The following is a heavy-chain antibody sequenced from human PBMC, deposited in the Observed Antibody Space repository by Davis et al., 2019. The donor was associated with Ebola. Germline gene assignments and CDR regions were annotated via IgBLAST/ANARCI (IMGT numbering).Heavy chain of an antibody. J-gene: IGHJ5*02. CDR2: IYYSGST. CDR3: ARARVGISYWFDP. Sequence: MPSETLSLTCTVSGGSISSGDYFWSWIRQPPGKGLEWIGYIYYSGSTYYNPSLKSRVTISVETSKNQFSLKLSSVTAADTAVYYCARARVGISYWFDPWGQGTLVTVSS. CDR1: GGSISSGDYF. V-gene: IGHV4-30-4*01. D-gene: IGHD2-21*01.